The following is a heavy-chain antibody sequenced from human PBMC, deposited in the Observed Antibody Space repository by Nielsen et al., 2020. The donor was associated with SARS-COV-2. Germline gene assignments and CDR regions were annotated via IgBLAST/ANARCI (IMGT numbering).Heavy chain of an antibody. J-gene: IGHJ6*02. CDR3: ARGAIVVVPDMDV. V-gene: IGHV3-23*01. CDR2: ISGSGGST. Sequence: GESRKISCAASGFTFSIYAMIWVRQAPGKGLEWVSGISGSGGSTYYADSVKGRFTISRDNSKNTLYLQMNSLRAEDAAIYYCARGAIVVVPDMDVWGPGTTVTVSS. CDR1: GFTFSIYA. D-gene: IGHD2-2*01.